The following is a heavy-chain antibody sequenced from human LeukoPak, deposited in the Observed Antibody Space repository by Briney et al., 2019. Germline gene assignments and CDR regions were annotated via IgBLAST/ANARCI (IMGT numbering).Heavy chain of an antibody. D-gene: IGHD4-23*01. Sequence: SETLSLTCTVSGGSISSYYWSWIRQPPGKGLEWIGYIYYSGSTNYNPSLKSRVTISVDTSKNQFSLKLSSVTAADTAVYYCARATMGVRTVVTPFNGYYMDVWGKGTTVTVSS. CDR2: IYYSGST. CDR1: GGSISSYY. V-gene: IGHV4-59*01. J-gene: IGHJ6*03. CDR3: ARATMGVRTVVTPFNGYYMDV.